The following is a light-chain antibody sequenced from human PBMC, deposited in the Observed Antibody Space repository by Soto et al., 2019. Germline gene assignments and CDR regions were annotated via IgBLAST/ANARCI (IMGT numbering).Light chain of an antibody. J-gene: IGKJ1*01. Sequence: DIQMTQSPSTLSASVGDRVTITCRASQSISSWLAWYQQKPGKAPNLLIYDASILESGVPSRFSGSGSGTEFTLTISSLQPDDFAAYCCQQYNSYWTFGQGTKVDIK. CDR1: QSISSW. CDR2: DAS. CDR3: QQYNSYWT. V-gene: IGKV1-5*01.